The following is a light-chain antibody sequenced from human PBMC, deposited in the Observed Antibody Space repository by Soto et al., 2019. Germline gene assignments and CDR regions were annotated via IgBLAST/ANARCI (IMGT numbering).Light chain of an antibody. V-gene: IGLV1-47*01. Sequence: QSVLTQPPSASGTPGQRVTISCSGSSSNIGSNYAYWYQQLPGTAPKLLIYSNNQRPSGVPDRFSGSKSGTSASLAISGLRSEDEADYYCAAWDDSLSGVVFGRGTKVTVL. CDR2: SNN. J-gene: IGLJ2*01. CDR3: AAWDDSLSGVV. CDR1: SSNIGSNY.